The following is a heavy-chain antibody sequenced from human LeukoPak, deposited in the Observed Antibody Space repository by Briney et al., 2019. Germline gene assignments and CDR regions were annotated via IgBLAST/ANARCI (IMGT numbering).Heavy chain of an antibody. Sequence: SETLSLTCTVSGGSISSYYWIWIRQPAGKGLEGIGRIYNSGTTNYNPSLKTRVTISVDKSKNQFSLKLSSVTAADTAVYYCARVSSGWYLDYWGQGTLVTVSS. D-gene: IGHD6-19*01. CDR1: GGSISSYY. CDR3: ARVSSGWYLDY. V-gene: IGHV4-4*07. J-gene: IGHJ4*02. CDR2: IYNSGTT.